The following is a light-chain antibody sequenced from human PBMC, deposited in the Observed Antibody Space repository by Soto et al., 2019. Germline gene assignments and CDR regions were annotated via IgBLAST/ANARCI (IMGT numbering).Light chain of an antibody. CDR3: QQYVSTPRT. V-gene: IGKV3-20*01. Sequence: VLTQTPSTLAFSPWERGPISSRATQSISGYIAWYQQKPGQAPRLLIDGXSSRATGSPDRLSGSGSATDFTLTISRMDPEYFAVYYCQQYVSTPRTVGGGTKVEIK. J-gene: IGKJ4*01. CDR1: QSISGY. CDR2: GXS.